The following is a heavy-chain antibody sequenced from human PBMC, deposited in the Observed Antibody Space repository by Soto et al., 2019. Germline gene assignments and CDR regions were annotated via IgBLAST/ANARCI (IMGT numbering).Heavy chain of an antibody. V-gene: IGHV4-34*01. CDR1: GGSFSGYY. D-gene: IGHD2-15*01. CDR2: INHSGST. J-gene: IGHJ4*02. Sequence: SLTCAVYGGSFSGYYWSWIRQPPGKGLEWIGEINHSGSTNYNPSLKKRVTISVDTSKNQFSLKLSSVTAADTAVYYCARGRRGGGFDSWGQGTLVTVSS. CDR3: ARGRRGGGFDS.